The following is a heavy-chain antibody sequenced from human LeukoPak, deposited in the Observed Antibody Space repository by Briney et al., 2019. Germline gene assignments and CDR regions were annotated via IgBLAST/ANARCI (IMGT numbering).Heavy chain of an antibody. J-gene: IGHJ4*02. V-gene: IGHV1-69*13. CDR1: GGTFSSYA. CDR2: IIPIFGTA. Sequence: GASVKVSCKASGGTFSSYAISWVRQAPGPGLEWMGGIIPIFGTANYAQKFQGRVTITADESTSTAYMELSSLRSEDTAVYYCARDQRPDCSGGSCYPFFDYWGQGTLVTVSS. D-gene: IGHD2-15*01. CDR3: ARDQRPDCSGGSCYPFFDY.